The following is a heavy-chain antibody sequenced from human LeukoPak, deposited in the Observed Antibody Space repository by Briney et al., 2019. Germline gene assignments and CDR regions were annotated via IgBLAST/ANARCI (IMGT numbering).Heavy chain of an antibody. V-gene: IGHV4-39*07. J-gene: IGHJ3*02. CDR2: IFYSGST. CDR3: AREAYYYDSSGVWDAFDI. D-gene: IGHD3-22*01. Sequence: SETLSLTCTVSGGSIGSGTYYWGWIRQSPGKGLEWIGSIFYSGSTNYNPSLKSRVTISVDTSKNQFSLKLSSVTAADTAVYYCAREAYYYDSSGVWDAFDIWGQGTMVTVSS. CDR1: GGSIGSGTYY.